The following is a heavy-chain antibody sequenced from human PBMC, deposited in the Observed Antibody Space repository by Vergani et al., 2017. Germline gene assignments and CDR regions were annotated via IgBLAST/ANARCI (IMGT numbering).Heavy chain of an antibody. D-gene: IGHD6-6*01. V-gene: IGHV3-15*01. J-gene: IGHJ4*02. CDR1: GFTFSNAW. CDR3: AKKWISEYSSSSTSWYYFDY. Sequence: EVQLVESGGGLVKPGGSLRLSCAASGFTFSNAWMSWVRQAPGKGLEWVGRIKSKTDGGTTDYAAPVKGRFTISRDDSKNTLYLQMNSLKTEDTAVYYCAKKWISEYSSSSTSWYYFDYWGQGTLVTVSS. CDR2: IKSKTDGGTT.